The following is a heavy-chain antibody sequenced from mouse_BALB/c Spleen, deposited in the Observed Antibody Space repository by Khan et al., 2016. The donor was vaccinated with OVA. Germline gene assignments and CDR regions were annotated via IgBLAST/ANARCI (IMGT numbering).Heavy chain of an antibody. CDR2: ISSVAYSI. J-gene: IGHJ3*01. CDR1: GFTFIDYG. CDR3: VRGGFAY. V-gene: IGHV5-15*02. Sequence: EVELVESGGGLVQPGGSRKLSCAASGFTFIDYGMAWVRQTPGKGPEWIAFISSVAYSIYYADTVTGRFTISRENAKNTLYLESSSLRYDDTAMYYCVRGGFAYWGQGTLVTVSA.